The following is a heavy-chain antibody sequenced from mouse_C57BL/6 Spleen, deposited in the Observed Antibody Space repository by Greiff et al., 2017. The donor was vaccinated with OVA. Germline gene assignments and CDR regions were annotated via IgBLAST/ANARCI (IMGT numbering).Heavy chain of an antibody. V-gene: IGHV5-12*01. Sequence: EVKLMESGGGLVQPGGSLKLSCAASGFTFSDYYMYWVRQTPEKRLEWVAYISNGGGSTYYPDTVKGRFTISRDNAKNTLYLQMSRLKSEDTAMYYCARHRDPYYAMDYWGQGTSVTVSS. CDR1: GFTFSDYY. CDR2: ISNGGGST. CDR3: ARHRDPYYAMDY. J-gene: IGHJ4*01.